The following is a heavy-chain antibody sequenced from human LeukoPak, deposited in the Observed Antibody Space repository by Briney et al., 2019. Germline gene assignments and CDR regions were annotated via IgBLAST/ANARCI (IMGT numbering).Heavy chain of an antibody. D-gene: IGHD3-22*01. CDR3: ARVPDDSSYYGMDV. CDR1: GYTSTGYY. V-gene: IGHV1-2*02. J-gene: IGHJ6*02. CDR2: INPNSGGT. Sequence: ASVKVSCKASGYTSTGYYMHWVRQAPGQGLEWMGWINPNSGGTNYAQKFQGRVTMTRDTSISTAYMELSRLRSDDTAVYYCARVPDDSSYYGMDVWGQGTTVTVSS.